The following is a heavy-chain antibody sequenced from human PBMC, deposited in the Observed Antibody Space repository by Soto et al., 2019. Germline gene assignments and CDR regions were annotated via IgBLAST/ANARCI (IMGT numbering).Heavy chain of an antibody. V-gene: IGHV3-21*01. D-gene: IGHD2-21*01. CDR2: ISSSSSYI. J-gene: IGHJ6*03. CDR1: GFTFSSSS. CDR3: ARDGGGYYYYMDV. Sequence: EVQLVESGGGLVKPGGSLRLSCAASGFTFSSSSMNCVRQAPGKGLEWVSSISSSSSYIYYADSVQGRFTISRDNAKNSLYLQMNSLRAEDTAVYYCARDGGGYYYYMDVWGKGTTVTVSS.